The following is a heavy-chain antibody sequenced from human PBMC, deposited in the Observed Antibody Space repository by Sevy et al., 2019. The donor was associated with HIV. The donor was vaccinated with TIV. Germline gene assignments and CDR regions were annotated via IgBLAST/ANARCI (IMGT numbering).Heavy chain of an antibody. CDR3: ARGVSGWPQTYGMDV. D-gene: IGHD6-19*01. Sequence: GGSLRLSCAASGFTFSSYWMHWVRQVPGKGLVWVSHINSAGSSTTYADSVKGRFTISRDNAKNTLYLQMNSLRADDTAVYYCARGVSGWPQTYGMDVWGQGTTVTVSS. J-gene: IGHJ6*02. V-gene: IGHV3-74*01. CDR2: INSAGSST. CDR1: GFTFSSYW.